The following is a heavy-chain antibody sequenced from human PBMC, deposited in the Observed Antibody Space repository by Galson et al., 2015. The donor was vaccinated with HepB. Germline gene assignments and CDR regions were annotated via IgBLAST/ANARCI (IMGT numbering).Heavy chain of an antibody. CDR2: INPNNGDT. V-gene: IGHV1-18*01. D-gene: IGHD4-23*01. Sequence: SVKVSCKASAYAFIGYYLHWVRQAPGQGLEWMGRINPNNGDTNYAQKLQGRVTMTTDTSTSTAYMELRSLRSDDTAVYYCAREPVNYGMDVWGQGTTVTVSS. CDR1: AYAFIGYY. J-gene: IGHJ6*02. CDR3: AREPVNYGMDV.